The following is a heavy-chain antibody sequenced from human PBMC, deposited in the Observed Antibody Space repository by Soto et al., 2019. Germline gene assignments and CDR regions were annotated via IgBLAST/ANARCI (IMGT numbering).Heavy chain of an antibody. D-gene: IGHD3-22*01. J-gene: IGHJ4*02. CDR3: AADSSGYYAYYFDY. CDR2: IVVGSGNT. CDR1: GFTFTSSA. Sequence: ASVKVSCKASGFTFTSSAVQWVRQARGQRLEWIGWIVVGSGNTNYAQKFQERVTITRDMSTSTAYMELSSLRSEDTAVYYCAADSSGYYAYYFDYWGQGTLVTVSS. V-gene: IGHV1-58*01.